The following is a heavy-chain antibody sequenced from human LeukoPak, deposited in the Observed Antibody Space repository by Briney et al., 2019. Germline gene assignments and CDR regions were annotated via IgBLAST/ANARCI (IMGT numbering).Heavy chain of an antibody. D-gene: IGHD3-10*01. Sequence: PSETLSLTCTVSGGSISSSSYYWGWIRQPPGKGLGWIGSIYYTGSTYYNPSLKSRVTISVDTSKNQFSLKLSSVTAADTAVYYCARDLWFGGGGQGTLVTVSS. CDR2: IYYTGST. V-gene: IGHV4-39*07. CDR3: ARDLWFGG. CDR1: GGSISSSSYY. J-gene: IGHJ4*02.